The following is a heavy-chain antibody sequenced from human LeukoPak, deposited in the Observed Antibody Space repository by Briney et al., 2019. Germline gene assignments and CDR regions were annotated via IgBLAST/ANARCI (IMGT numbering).Heavy chain of an antibody. D-gene: IGHD6-19*01. V-gene: IGHV3-30*18. J-gene: IGHJ4*02. CDR1: GFAFSNCG. Sequence: SGRSLRLSCAPSGFAFSNCGMHWVRQAPGKGLEWVAVITYDGNTKYYLDSVKGRFNISRDNSKNTLYLQMSSLRGEETAVYYCTKDYSSGWYGGIDYWGQGALVTVSS. CDR2: ITYDGNTK. CDR3: TKDYSSGWYGGIDY.